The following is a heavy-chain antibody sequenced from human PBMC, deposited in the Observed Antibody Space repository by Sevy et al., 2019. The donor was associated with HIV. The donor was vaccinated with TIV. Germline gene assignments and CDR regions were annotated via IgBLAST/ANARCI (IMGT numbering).Heavy chain of an antibody. CDR1: GYSLTKLA. D-gene: IGHD3-22*01. CDR2: FDPEDGDPEDGET. Sequence: ASVKVSCKVSGYSLTKLAIHWVRQAPGKGPEWLGTFDPEDGDPEDGETIYAQKFQDRVIMTEDTSTDTAFMELSSLTSEDTAVYYCATTRDYYDSSGYPSDDWGQGTLVTVSS. CDR3: ATTRDYYDSSGYPSDD. V-gene: IGHV1-24*01. J-gene: IGHJ4*02.